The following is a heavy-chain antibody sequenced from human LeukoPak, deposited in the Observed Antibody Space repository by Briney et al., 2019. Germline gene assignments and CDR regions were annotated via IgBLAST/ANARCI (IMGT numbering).Heavy chain of an antibody. CDR1: GFTFSSYW. CDR2: IKQDGSEK. D-gene: IGHD3-22*01. V-gene: IGHV3-7*01. Sequence: PGGSLRLSCAASGFTFSSYWMSWVRQAPGKGLEWVANIKQDGSEKYYVDSVKGRFTISRDNAKNSLYLEMNSLRAEDTAVYYCATSPIEDYYDSSGEQPNDWGQGTLVTVSS. J-gene: IGHJ4*02. CDR3: ATSPIEDYYDSSGEQPND.